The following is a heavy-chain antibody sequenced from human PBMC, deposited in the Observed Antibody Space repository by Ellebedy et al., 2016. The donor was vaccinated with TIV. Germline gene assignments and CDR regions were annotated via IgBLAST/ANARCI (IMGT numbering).Heavy chain of an antibody. CDR1: GYTFTSYG. D-gene: IGHD6-19*01. V-gene: IGHV1-18*01. CDR2: ISAYNGNT. CDR3: ARDSDSSGWYERHYYYYYGMDV. J-gene: IGHJ6*02. Sequence: AASVKVSCKASGYTFTSYGISWVRQAPGQGLEWMGWISAYNGNTNYAQKLQGRVTMTTDTSTSTAYMELRSLRSDDTAVYYCARDSDSSGWYERHYYYYYGMDVWGQGTTVTVSS.